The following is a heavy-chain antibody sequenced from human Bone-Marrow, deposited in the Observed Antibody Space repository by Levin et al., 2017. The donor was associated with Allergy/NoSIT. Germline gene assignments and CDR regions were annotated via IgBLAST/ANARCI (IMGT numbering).Heavy chain of an antibody. D-gene: IGHD6-19*01. J-gene: IGHJ4*02. CDR3: ARRGGTVTGAAHFDY. Sequence: GESLKISCKASGYTFTNNPIYWVRQAPGQGLQWMGWIIVKTGETSYAQKFQGRVTMTTDTSTTTAYMELTSLMSDDTAVYYCARRGGTVTGAAHFDYWGQGTLVTVSS. V-gene: IGHV1-18*01. CDR1: GYTFTNNP. CDR2: IIVKTGET.